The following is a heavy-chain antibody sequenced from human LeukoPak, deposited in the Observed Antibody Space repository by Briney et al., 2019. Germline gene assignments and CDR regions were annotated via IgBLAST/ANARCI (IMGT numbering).Heavy chain of an antibody. J-gene: IGHJ4*02. D-gene: IGHD1-26*01. CDR3: AREMMVVGATYFDY. CDR2: INPSGGST. CDR1: GDTFTIDS. Sequence: VKASCTPSGDTFTIDSMQGVPHSPGQRLERRGIINPSGGSTSYAQKFQGRVTMTRDMSTSTVYMELSSLRSEDTAVYYCAREMMVVGATYFDYWGQGTLVTVSS. V-gene: IGHV1-46*01.